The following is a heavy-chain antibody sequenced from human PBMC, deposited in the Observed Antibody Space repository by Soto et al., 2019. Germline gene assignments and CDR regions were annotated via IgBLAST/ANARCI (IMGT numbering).Heavy chain of an antibody. J-gene: IGHJ3*02. D-gene: IGHD1-20*01. CDR3: AKVAVTGPLPSAFDI. CDR1: GFTFSSYG. Sequence: GSLRLSCAASGFTFSSYGMHWVRQAPGKGLEWVAVISYDGSNKYYADSVKGRFTISRDNSKNTLYLQMNSLRAEDTAVYYCAKVAVTGPLPSAFDIWGQGTMVTVS. CDR2: ISYDGSNK. V-gene: IGHV3-30*18.